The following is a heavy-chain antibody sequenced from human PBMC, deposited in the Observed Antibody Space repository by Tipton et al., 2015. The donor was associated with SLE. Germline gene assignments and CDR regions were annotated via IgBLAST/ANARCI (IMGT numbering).Heavy chain of an antibody. CDR3: ARKNYDHYRYTMDV. V-gene: IGHV7-4-1*02. CDR1: GYTFTSYS. J-gene: IGHJ6*02. Sequence: QSGAEVKKPGASVKVSCKASGYTFTSYSMNWVRQAPGQGLEWMGWINTNTGNPTYAQGFIGRFVFSLDTAVSTAYLQISSLKAEDTAVYYCARKNYDHYRYTMDVGGQGTTVTVSS. CDR2: INTNTGNP. D-gene: IGHD4-17*01.